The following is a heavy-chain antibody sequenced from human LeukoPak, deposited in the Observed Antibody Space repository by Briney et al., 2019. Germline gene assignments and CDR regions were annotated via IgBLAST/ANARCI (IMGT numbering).Heavy chain of an antibody. Sequence: GGSLRLSCAVSGFTFNNAWMSWVRQAPGKGLEWLGRIKSKTDGGTTDYAAPVKGRFTISRDDSKNMLYLQMNSLKTEDTAVHYCSTYRLWVSMIGLDHWGQGTLVTVSS. CDR3: STYRLWVSMIGLDH. CDR1: GFTFNNAW. D-gene: IGHD3-22*01. J-gene: IGHJ4*02. CDR2: IKSKTDGGTT. V-gene: IGHV3-15*01.